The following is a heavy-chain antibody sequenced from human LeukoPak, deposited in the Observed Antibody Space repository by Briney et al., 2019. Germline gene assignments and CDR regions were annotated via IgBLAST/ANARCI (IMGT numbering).Heavy chain of an antibody. Sequence: ASVKVSCKASGGTFSSYAISWVRQAPGQGLEWMGGIIPIFGTANYAQKFQGRVTITADESTSTAYMELSSLRSEDTAVYYCNLKGSEDYYDSSGHYYYFDYWGQGTLVTVSS. J-gene: IGHJ4*02. CDR2: IIPIFGTA. D-gene: IGHD3-22*01. CDR3: NLKGSEDYYDSSGHYYYFDY. V-gene: IGHV1-69*13. CDR1: GGTFSSYA.